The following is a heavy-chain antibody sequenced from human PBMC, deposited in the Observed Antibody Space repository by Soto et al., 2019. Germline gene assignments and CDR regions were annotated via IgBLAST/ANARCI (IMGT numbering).Heavy chain of an antibody. CDR3: ARGMIRGVVYYGVEV. J-gene: IGHJ6*02. CDR1: GFSFSSYD. CDR2: VSFDGSYK. V-gene: IGHV3-30*03. Sequence: QEQLVESGGGAVQPGRSLRLSCTASGFSFSSYDMHWVRQAPGEGLEWVSAVSFDGSYKHYADSVKGRFTISRDNSENTLYLQMNGLRPEDTAVYFCARGMIRGVVYYGVEVWGQGTTVTVS. D-gene: IGHD3-10*01.